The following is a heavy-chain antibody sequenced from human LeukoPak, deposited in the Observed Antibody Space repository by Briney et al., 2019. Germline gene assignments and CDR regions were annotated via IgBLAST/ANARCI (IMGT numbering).Heavy chain of an antibody. D-gene: IGHD3-10*01. CDR3: ARSEAWFGVFDY. V-gene: IGHV1-69*13. CDR2: IIPIFGTA. J-gene: IGHJ4*02. CDR1: GGTFSSYA. Sequence: ASVKVSCKASGGTFSSYAISWVRQAPGQGLEWMGGIIPIFGTANYAQKFQGRVTITADESTSTAYMELSSLRSEDTAVYYCARSEAWFGVFDYWGQGTLVTVSS.